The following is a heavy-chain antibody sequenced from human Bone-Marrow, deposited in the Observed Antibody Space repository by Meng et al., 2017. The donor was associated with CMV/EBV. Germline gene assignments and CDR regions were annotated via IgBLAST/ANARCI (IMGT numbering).Heavy chain of an antibody. CDR3: ARVEGGSYYAYYYYGMEV. D-gene: IGHD1-26*01. J-gene: IGHJ6*02. Sequence: SLKISCAASGFTFDDYAMHWVRQAPGKGLEWVSGISWNSGSIGYADSVKGRFTISRDNAKNSLYLQMNNLRAEDTAVYYCARVEGGSYYAYYYYGMEVWGPGNTVTGAS. CDR1: GFTFDDYA. V-gene: IGHV3-9*01. CDR2: ISWNSGSI.